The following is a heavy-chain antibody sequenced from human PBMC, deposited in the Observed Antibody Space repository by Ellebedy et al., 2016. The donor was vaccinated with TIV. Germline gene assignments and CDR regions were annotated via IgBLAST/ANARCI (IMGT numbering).Heavy chain of an antibody. J-gene: IGHJ6*02. D-gene: IGHD4-17*01. CDR3: ARALEDYGDYSYYYYGMDV. Sequence: ASVKVSXXASGYTFTSYGISWVRQAPGQGLEWMGWISAYNGNTNYAQKFQGRVTMTEDTSTDTAYMELSSLRSEDTAVYYCARALEDYGDYSYYYYGMDVWGQGTTVTVSS. V-gene: IGHV1-18*01. CDR2: ISAYNGNT. CDR1: GYTFTSYG.